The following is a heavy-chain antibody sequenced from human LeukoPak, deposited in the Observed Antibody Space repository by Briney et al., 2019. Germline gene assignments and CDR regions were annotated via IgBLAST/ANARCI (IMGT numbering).Heavy chain of an antibody. CDR3: VRDNPRQQGFAY. CDR2: ISGTSATI. CDR1: GFTFTSHG. J-gene: IGHJ4*02. D-gene: IGHD6-13*01. Sequence: GGSLRLSCTASGFTFTSHGMNWVRQAPGKGLEWVSFISGTSATIHYLDSVEGRFTISRDNAKNSLYLQMNSLRAEDTAVYYCVRDNPRQQGFAYWGQGTLVTVSS. V-gene: IGHV3-48*04.